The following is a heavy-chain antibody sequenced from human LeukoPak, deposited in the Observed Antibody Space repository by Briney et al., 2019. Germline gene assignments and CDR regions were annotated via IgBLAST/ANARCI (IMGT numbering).Heavy chain of an antibody. CDR3: ARVLGWGTSPDY. CDR2: INHSGST. CDR1: GGSFSGYY. Sequence: PSETLSLTCAVYGGSFSGYYWSWIRQPPGKGLEWIGEINHSGSTNHNPSLKSRVTISVDTSKNQFSLKLSSVTAADTALYYCARVLGWGTSPDYWGQGTLVTVSS. J-gene: IGHJ4*02. D-gene: IGHD3/OR15-3a*01. V-gene: IGHV4-34*01.